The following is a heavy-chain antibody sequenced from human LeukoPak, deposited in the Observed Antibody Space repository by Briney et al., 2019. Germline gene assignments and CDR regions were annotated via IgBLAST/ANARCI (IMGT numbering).Heavy chain of an antibody. CDR2: IKQDGSEK. V-gene: IGHV3-7*01. CDR3: AAAPYYYGTTGVSWGLNT. CDR1: GFTFSSYW. D-gene: IGHD3-22*01. Sequence: PGGSLRLSCEASGFTFSSYWMNWVRQAPGKGLEGVANIKQDGSEKHYVDSVKGRFTISRDNAKNSLFLQMNSLGVEDTAVYYCAAAPYYYGTTGVSWGLNTWGQGSLVTVSS. J-gene: IGHJ5*02.